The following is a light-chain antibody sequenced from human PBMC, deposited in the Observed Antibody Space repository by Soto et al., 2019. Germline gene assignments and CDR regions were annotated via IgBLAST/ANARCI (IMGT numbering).Light chain of an antibody. CDR3: QQYGSSPTWT. CDR2: GAS. V-gene: IGKV3-20*01. CDR1: QSVSSNY. J-gene: IGKJ1*01. Sequence: ESVLTQSPGTLSLSPVERATLSFISIQSVSSNYLAWYQQKPGQAPRLLIYGASTRATGIPDRFSGSGSGTDFTLTISRLEPEDSAVYYCQQYGSSPTWTFGQGTKVDIK.